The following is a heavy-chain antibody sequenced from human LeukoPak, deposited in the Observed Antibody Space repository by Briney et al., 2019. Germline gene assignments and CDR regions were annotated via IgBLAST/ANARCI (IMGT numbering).Heavy chain of an antibody. CDR2: IIPNLGTT. CDR3: TTNDGGGYQWGDFFDF. V-gene: IGHV1-69*04. D-gene: IGHD3-22*01. Sequence: GASVKVSCKASGGTSNSHAISWVRQAPGQGLEWMGRIIPNLGTTNRAQNFQDRVTLTADKSTNTAYMELTSLTSDDTAVYCATTNDGGGYQWGDFFDFWGQGILVTVSS. CDR1: GGTSNSHA. J-gene: IGHJ4*02.